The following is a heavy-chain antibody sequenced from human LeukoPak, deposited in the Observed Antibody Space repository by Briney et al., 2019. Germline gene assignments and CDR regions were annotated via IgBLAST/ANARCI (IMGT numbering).Heavy chain of an antibody. CDR1: GGSISSGGYY. V-gene: IGHV4-31*03. D-gene: IGHD6-19*01. CDR2: IYYSGST. CDR3: ARDWYSSGWSDY. Sequence: SQTLSLTCTVSGGSISSGGYYWSWIRQHPGKGLEWIGYIYYSGSTYYNPSLKSRVTISVDTSKNQFSLKLSSVTAADTAVYYCARDWYSSGWSDYWGRGTLVTVSS. J-gene: IGHJ4*02.